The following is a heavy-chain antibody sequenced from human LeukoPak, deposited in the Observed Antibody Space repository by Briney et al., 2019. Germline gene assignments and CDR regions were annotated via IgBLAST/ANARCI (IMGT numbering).Heavy chain of an antibody. CDR3: ARDQVLYYYDSSGYTDY. Sequence: GGSLRLSCAASGFTFSSYSMNWVRQAPGKGLEWVSSISSSSSYIYYADSVKGRFTISRDNAKNSLYLQMNSLRAEDTAVYYCARDQVLYYYDSSGYTDYWGQGTLVTVSS. CDR1: GFTFSSYS. D-gene: IGHD3-22*01. CDR2: ISSSSSYI. J-gene: IGHJ4*02. V-gene: IGHV3-21*01.